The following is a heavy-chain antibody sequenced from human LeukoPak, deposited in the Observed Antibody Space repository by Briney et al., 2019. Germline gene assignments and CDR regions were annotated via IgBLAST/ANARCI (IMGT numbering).Heavy chain of an antibody. CDR1: GVSVSGYH. CDR2: TYAGGST. J-gene: IGHJ4*02. CDR3: ARGGDAYNPFDY. D-gene: IGHD5-24*01. Sequence: GGSLRLSCAASGVSVSGYHMSWVRQAPGKGLEWVSVTYAGGSTYYADSVKGRFTISRDNSKNTVYLQMTSLRPEDTAVYFCARGGDAYNPFDYWGQGTLATVSS. V-gene: IGHV3-66*02.